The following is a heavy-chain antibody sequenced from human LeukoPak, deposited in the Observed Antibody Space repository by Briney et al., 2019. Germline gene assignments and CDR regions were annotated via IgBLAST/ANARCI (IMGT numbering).Heavy chain of an antibody. CDR2: IFDGEDT. J-gene: IGHJ4*02. D-gene: IGHD3-22*01. CDR3: ARAYRGYYDHPFDC. Sequence: GGSLRLSCAASGFTVSSNYMTWVPQAPGKGLEWVTVIFDGEDTKYADSVKGRFTISRDNPKNTLYLQMDSLRVEDTAVYYCARAYRGYYDHPFDCWGQGTLVTVSS. V-gene: IGHV3-53*01. CDR1: GFTVSSNY.